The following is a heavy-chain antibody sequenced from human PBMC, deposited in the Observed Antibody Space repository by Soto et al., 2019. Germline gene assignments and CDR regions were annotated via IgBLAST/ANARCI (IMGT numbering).Heavy chain of an antibody. CDR2: IYYSGST. V-gene: IGHV4-59*01. Sequence: SETLSLTCTVSGGSISSFFWSWIRQPPGKGLGYIGYIYYSGSTTYNPSLKSRLTISVDTSKNQFSLKLNSVTAADTAVYYCARSRNFDYAFYWGQGTLVTVSS. CDR1: GGSISSFF. CDR3: ARSRNFDYAFY. J-gene: IGHJ4*02. D-gene: IGHD3-16*01.